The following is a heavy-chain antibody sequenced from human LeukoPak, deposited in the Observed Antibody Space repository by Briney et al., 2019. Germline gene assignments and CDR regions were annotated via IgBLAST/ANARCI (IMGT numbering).Heavy chain of an antibody. CDR1: GGTFSSYA. V-gene: IGHV1-69*13. CDR3: ARVPVYYYDSSGYYDL. CDR2: IIPIFGTA. Sequence: ASVKVSCKASGGTFSSYAISWVRQAPGQGLEWMGGIIPIFGTASYAQKFQGRVTITADESTSTAYMELSSLRSEDTAVYYCARVPVYYYDSSGYYDLWGQGTLVTVSS. D-gene: IGHD3-22*01. J-gene: IGHJ4*02.